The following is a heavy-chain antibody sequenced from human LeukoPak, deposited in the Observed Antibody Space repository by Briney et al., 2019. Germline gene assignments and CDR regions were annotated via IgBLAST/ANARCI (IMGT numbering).Heavy chain of an antibody. CDR2: IYYSGST. Sequence: SETLSLTCTVPGGSISSYYWSWIGQPPGKGLDWSGDIYYSGSTNYNPSLNSRVTISVDTSKNQFSLKLSSVTAADTAVYYCARTQNTIFGVVIPNYGMDVWGQGTTVTVSS. J-gene: IGHJ6*02. D-gene: IGHD3-3*01. CDR3: ARTQNTIFGVVIPNYGMDV. CDR1: GGSISSYY. V-gene: IGHV4-59*08.